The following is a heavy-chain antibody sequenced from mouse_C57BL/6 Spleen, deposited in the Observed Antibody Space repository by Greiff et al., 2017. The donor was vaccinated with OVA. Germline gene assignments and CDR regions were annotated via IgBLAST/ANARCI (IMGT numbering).Heavy chain of an antibody. J-gene: IGHJ2*01. D-gene: IGHD1-1*01. V-gene: IGHV5-17*01. CDR3: ARWYYGSSDDFDY. CDR1: GFTFSDYG. Sequence: EVKLMESGGDLVKPGGSLKLSCAASGFTFSDYGMHWVRQAPAQGLEWVAYISPGSSTIYYAHTVKGRFTISRDNAKNTLFLQMTSLRSEDTAMYYCARWYYGSSDDFDYWGQGTTLTVSS. CDR2: ISPGSSTI.